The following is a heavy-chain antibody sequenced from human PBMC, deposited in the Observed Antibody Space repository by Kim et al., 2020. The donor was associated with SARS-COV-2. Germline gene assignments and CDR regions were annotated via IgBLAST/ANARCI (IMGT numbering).Heavy chain of an antibody. Sequence: SETLSLTCTVSGGSISSSSYYWGWIRQPPGKGLEWIGSIYYSGSTYYNPSLKSRVTISVDTSKNQFSLKLSSVTAADTAVYYCARIALSSWYNNYYYGMDVWGQGTTVTVSS. D-gene: IGHD6-13*01. J-gene: IGHJ6*02. CDR3: ARIALSSWYNNYYYGMDV. CDR1: GGSISSSSYY. CDR2: IYYSGST. V-gene: IGHV4-39*07.